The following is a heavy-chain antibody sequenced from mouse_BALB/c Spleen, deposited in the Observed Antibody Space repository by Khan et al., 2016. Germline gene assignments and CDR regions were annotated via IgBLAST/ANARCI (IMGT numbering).Heavy chain of an antibody. J-gene: IGHJ1*01. Sequence: EVQLQESGPSLVKPSQSLSLTCSVTGYSITSGYYWNWIRQFPGNKLEWMGYISYDGSNNYNPSLKNRISITRDTSKNQFFLKLNSVTTEDTATYYCARGGITTGWYFDVWGAGTTVTVSS. CDR2: ISYDGSN. CDR3: ARGGITTGWYFDV. D-gene: IGHD2-4*01. V-gene: IGHV3-6*02. CDR1: GYSITSGYY.